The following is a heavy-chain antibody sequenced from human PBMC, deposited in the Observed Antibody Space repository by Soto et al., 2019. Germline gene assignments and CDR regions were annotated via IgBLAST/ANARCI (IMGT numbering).Heavy chain of an antibody. D-gene: IGHD7-27*01. V-gene: IGHV4-59*01. CDR2: IYYNGNT. J-gene: IGHJ4*02. Sequence: QVQLQESGPGLVKPSETLSLTCTVSGVSISNNYWSWIRQPPGKGLEWIGYIYYNGNTNYSPSLKSRVTMSVVTSRNQISLKLTTVTAADTAVYYCTRANWYSEYWGQGTLVTVSS. CDR1: GVSISNNY. CDR3: TRANWYSEY.